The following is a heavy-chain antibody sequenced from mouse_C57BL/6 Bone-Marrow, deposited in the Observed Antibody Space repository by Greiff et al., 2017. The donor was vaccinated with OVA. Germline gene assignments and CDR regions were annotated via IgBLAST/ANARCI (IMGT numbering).Heavy chain of an antibody. CDR3: ARSGYCGSGYYFDD. D-gene: IGHD1-1*01. J-gene: IGHJ2*01. CDR1: GYTFTSYW. Sequence: VQLQQPGAELVMPGASVKLSCKASGYTFTSYWMHWVKQRPGQGLEWIGEIDPSDSYTNYNQKFKGKSTLTVDKSSSTAYMQLSSLTSEDSAVYYCARSGYCGSGYYFDDWGQGTTLTVSS. CDR2: IDPSDSYT. V-gene: IGHV1-69*01.